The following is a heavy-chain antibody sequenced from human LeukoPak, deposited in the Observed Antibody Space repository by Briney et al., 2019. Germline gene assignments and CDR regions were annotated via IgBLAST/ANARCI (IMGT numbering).Heavy chain of an antibody. CDR2: IYPGDSDT. V-gene: IGHV5-51*01. D-gene: IGHD3-22*01. Sequence: GESLKISCMGSGYSFTSYWIGSVRQMPGKGLEWMGIIYPGDSDTRYSPSFQGQVTISADKSLSTAYLQWSSLKASDTAMYYCARQHYDSSAFVDYWGQGTLVTVSS. CDR1: GYSFTSYW. CDR3: ARQHYDSSAFVDY. J-gene: IGHJ4*02.